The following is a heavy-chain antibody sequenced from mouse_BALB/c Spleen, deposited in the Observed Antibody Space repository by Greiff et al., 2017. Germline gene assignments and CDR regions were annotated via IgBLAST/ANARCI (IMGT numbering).Heavy chain of an antibody. D-gene: IGHD2-14*01. CDR1: GYTFTSYW. CDR2: IYPSDSYT. Sequence: VQLQQPGAELVRPGASVKLSCKASGYTFTSYWINWVKQRPGQGLEWIGNIYPSDSYTNYNQKFKDKATLTVDKSSSTAYMQLSSPTSEDSAVYYSTRESDYKYDRDYAMDYWGQGTSVTVSS. V-gene: IGHV1-69*02. CDR3: TRESDYKYDRDYAMDY. J-gene: IGHJ4*01.